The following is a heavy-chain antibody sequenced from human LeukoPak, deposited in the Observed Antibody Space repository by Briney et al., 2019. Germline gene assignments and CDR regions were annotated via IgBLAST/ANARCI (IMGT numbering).Heavy chain of an antibody. V-gene: IGHV4-4*02. CDR2: IYHSGST. CDR3: ARGTCSGGSCFFDY. Sequence: PSETLSLTCAVSGGSISSSNWWSWVRQPPGKGLEWIGEIYHSGSTNYNPSLKSRVTISVDKSKNQFSLKLSSMTAADTAVYYCARGTCSGGSCFFDYWGQGTLVTVSS. D-gene: IGHD2-15*01. J-gene: IGHJ4*02. CDR1: GGSISSSNW.